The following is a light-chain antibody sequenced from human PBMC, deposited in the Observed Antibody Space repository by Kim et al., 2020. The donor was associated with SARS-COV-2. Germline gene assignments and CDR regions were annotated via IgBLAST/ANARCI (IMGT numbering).Light chain of an antibody. CDR1: KLGDKY. V-gene: IGLV3-1*01. Sequence: VSPGQTASITCSGDKLGDKYACWYQQKPGQSPVLVIYQDSKRPSGIPERFSGSNSGNTATLTISGTQAMDEADYYCQAWDSSTNYVFRTGTKVTVL. CDR3: QAWDSSTNYV. J-gene: IGLJ1*01. CDR2: QDS.